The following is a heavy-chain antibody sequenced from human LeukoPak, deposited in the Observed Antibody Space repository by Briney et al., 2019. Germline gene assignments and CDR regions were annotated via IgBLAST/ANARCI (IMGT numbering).Heavy chain of an antibody. CDR1: GGSISSYY. D-gene: IGHD5-18*01. CDR3: ARGDGYREEEYFDY. Sequence: SETLSLTCTVSGGSISSYYWSWIRQPPGKGLEWIGYIYYSGSTNYNPSLKSRVTISVDTSKNQFSLKLNSVTPEDTAVYYCARGDGYREEEYFDYWGQGTLVTVSS. J-gene: IGHJ4*02. CDR2: IYYSGST. V-gene: IGHV4-59*12.